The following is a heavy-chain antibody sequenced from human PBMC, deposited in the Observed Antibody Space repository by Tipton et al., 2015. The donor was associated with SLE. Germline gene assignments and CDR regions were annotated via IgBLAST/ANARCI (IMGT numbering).Heavy chain of an antibody. CDR3: ATRYYDYIWGGSRKYFFDY. CDR1: DGSLTNYY. Sequence: TLSLTCTVSDGSLTNYYWSWIRQPAGKGLEWIGRIFTSALTDYNPSLKSRVTMSVDTSNNQFSLNLNSVTAADTAIYYCATRYYDYIWGGSRKYFFDYWGQGALVTVSS. CDR2: IFTSALT. J-gene: IGHJ4*02. V-gene: IGHV4-4*07. D-gene: IGHD3-16*01.